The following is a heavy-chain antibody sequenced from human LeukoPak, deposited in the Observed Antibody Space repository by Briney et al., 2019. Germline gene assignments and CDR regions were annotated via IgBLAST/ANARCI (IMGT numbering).Heavy chain of an antibody. V-gene: IGHV3-43*01. D-gene: IGHD3-22*01. CDR1: GFTFEAYT. CDR3: AKDMDYYDSGGDKGSNAFDI. CDR2: ISWDGGTT. J-gene: IGHJ3*02. Sequence: GGSLRLSCAASGFTFEAYTMHWVRQAPGKGLEWVSLISWDGGTTYYADSVKGRFTISRDNSKHSLYLQMNSLRTEDTALYYCAKDMDYYDSGGDKGSNAFDIWGQGTMVTVSS.